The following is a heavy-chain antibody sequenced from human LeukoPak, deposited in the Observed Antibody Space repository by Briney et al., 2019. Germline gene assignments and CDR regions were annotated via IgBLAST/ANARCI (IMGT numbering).Heavy chain of an antibody. V-gene: IGHV7-4-1*02. Sequence: GASVKVSCKASGYTFTSYAMNWVRQAPGQGLEWMGWINTNTGNPTYAQGFTGRFVFSLDTSVSTAYLQISSLKAEDTAVYYCARETNDIAAAGLDYWGQGTLVTVSS. CDR1: GYTFTSYA. J-gene: IGHJ4*02. CDR2: INTNTGNP. D-gene: IGHD6-13*01. CDR3: ARETNDIAAAGLDY.